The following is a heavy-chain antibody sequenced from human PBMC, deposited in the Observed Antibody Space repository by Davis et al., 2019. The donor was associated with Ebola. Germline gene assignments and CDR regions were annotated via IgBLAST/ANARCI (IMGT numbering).Heavy chain of an antibody. CDR2: ISGSSSTI. J-gene: IGHJ4*02. Sequence: GESLKISCAASGFTFSTYSMSWVRQAPGEGLEWVSYISGSSSTIYYADSVKGRFTISRDNAKNSLYLQMNSLRDEDTAVYYCASRHDYWGQGTLVTVSS. V-gene: IGHV3-48*02. CDR3: ASRHDY. CDR1: GFTFSTYS.